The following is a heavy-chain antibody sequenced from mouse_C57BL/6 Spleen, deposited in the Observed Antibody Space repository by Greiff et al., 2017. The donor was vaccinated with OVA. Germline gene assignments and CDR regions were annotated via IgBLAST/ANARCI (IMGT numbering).Heavy chain of an antibody. CDR1: GFTFSDYG. J-gene: IGHJ3*01. CDR3: ARGPPDSNYFAY. D-gene: IGHD2-5*01. Sequence: EVQVVESGGGLVKPGGSLTLSCAASGFTFSDYGMHWGRQAPEKGLEWVAYISSGSSTIYYADSVKGRFTISRDNAKNTLFLQMTRLRSEDTAMYYCARGPPDSNYFAYWGQGTLVTVSA. CDR2: ISSGSSTI. V-gene: IGHV5-17*01.